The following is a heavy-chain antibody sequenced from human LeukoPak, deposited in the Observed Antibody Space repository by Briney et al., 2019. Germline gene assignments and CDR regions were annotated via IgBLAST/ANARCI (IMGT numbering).Heavy chain of an antibody. Sequence: QTSETLSLTCAVYGGSFSGYYWSWIRQPPGKGLEWIGEINHSGSTNYNPSLKSRVTISVDTSKNQFSLKLSSVTAADTAVYYCARVPYSSGWYYFDYWGQGTLVTASS. V-gene: IGHV4-34*01. J-gene: IGHJ4*02. CDR3: ARVPYSSGWYYFDY. CDR2: INHSGST. CDR1: GGSFSGYY. D-gene: IGHD6-19*01.